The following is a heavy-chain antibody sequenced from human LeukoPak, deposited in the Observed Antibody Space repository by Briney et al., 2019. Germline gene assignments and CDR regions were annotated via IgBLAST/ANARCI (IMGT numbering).Heavy chain of an antibody. CDR3: AKGPFFSSSDTCGMDV. J-gene: IGHJ6*02. CDR2: ISWNSGSI. V-gene: IGHV3-9*01. D-gene: IGHD6-13*01. CDR1: GFTFDDYA. Sequence: GGSLRLSCAASGFTFDDYAMHWVRQAPGKGLEWVSGISWNSGSIGYADSVKGRFTISRDNAKNSLYLQMNSLRAEDTALYYCAKGPFFSSSDTCGMDVWRQGTTVTVSS.